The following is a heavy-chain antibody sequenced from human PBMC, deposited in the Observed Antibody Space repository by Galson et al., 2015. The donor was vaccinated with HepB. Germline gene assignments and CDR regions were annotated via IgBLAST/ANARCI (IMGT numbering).Heavy chain of an antibody. CDR3: ATEYDDSSGYSHMVFGI. Sequence: SVKVSCKASGGTFSSYAISWVRQAPGKGLEWMGGFDPEDGETIYAQKFQGRVTMTEDTSTDTAYMELSSLRSEDTAVYYCATEYDDSSGYSHMVFGIWGQGTMVTVSS. CDR1: GGTFSSYA. D-gene: IGHD3-22*01. J-gene: IGHJ3*02. CDR2: FDPEDGET. V-gene: IGHV1-24*01.